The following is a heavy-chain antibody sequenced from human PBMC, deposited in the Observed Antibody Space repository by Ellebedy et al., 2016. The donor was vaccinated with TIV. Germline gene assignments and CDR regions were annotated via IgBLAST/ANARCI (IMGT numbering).Heavy chain of an antibody. CDR2: IYYSGST. Sequence: MPSETLSLTCTVSGCSIRSSRYYFAWIRPPPGKGLAWIGSIYYSGSTYYNPSLKSRVTISVDTSKNQFSLKLSSVTAADTAVYYCARLKATNSPFDIWGQGTMVTVSS. CDR3: ARLKATNSPFDI. CDR1: GCSIRSSRYY. J-gene: IGHJ3*02. D-gene: IGHD1-1*01. V-gene: IGHV4-39*01.